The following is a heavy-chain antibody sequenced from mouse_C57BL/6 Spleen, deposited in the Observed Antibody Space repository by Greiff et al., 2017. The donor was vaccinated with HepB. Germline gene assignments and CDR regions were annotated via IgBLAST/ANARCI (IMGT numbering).Heavy chain of an antibody. V-gene: IGHV7-3*01. J-gene: IGHJ4*01. CDR3: ASLDYDGPYYYAMDY. D-gene: IGHD2-4*01. CDR1: GFTFTDYY. Sequence: DVKLVESGGGLVQPGGSLSLSCAASGFTFTDYYMSWVRQPPGKALEWLGFIRNKANGYTTEYSASVKGRFTISRDNSQSILYLQMNALRAENSATYYCASLDYDGPYYYAMDYWGQGTSVTVSS. CDR2: IRNKANGYTT.